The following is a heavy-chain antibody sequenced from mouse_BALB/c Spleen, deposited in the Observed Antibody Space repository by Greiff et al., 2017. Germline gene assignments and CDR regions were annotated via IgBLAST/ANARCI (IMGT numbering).Heavy chain of an antibody. CDR2: IDPANGNT. J-gene: IGHJ2*01. CDR1: GFNIKDTY. V-gene: IGHV14-3*02. D-gene: IGHD1-1*01. CDR3: ARHTTVVAPAY. Sequence: VQLQQSGAELVKPGASVKLSCTASGFNIKDTYMHWVKQRPEQGLEWIGRIDPANGNTKYDPKFQGKATITADTSSNTAYLQLSSLTSEDTAVYYGARHTTVVAPAYWGQGTTLTVSS.